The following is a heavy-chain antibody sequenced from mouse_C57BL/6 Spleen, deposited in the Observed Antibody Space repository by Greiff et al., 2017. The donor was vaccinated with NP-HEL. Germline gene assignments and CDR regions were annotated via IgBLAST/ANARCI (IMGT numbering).Heavy chain of an antibody. CDR2: IYPGDGDT. V-gene: IGHV1-82*01. CDR3: ARSIESTTVGADYFDY. D-gene: IGHD1-1*01. CDR1: GYAFSSSW. Sequence: VQLQQSGPELVKPGASVKISCKASGYAFSSSWMNWVKQRPGKGLEWIGRIYPGDGDTNYNGKFKGKATLTADKSSSTADMQLSSLTSEDSAVYVCARSIESTTVGADYFDYWGQGTTLTVSS. J-gene: IGHJ2*01.